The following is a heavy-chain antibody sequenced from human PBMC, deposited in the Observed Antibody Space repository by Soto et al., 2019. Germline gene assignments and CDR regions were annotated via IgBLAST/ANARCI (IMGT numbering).Heavy chain of an antibody. CDR1: VYSFAGYS. Sequence: GESPKISCKGSVYSFAGYSITWVRQMPGQGQQWMGRIDPSDSQTYYSPSFRGHVTISAAKSITTVFLQWSSLRASDTAMYYCARQIYDSDSGPNFQYYFDSWGQGTLVTVTS. CDR2: IDPSDSQT. J-gene: IGHJ4*02. D-gene: IGHD3-22*01. V-gene: IGHV5-10-1*01. CDR3: ARQIYDSDSGPNFQYYFDS.